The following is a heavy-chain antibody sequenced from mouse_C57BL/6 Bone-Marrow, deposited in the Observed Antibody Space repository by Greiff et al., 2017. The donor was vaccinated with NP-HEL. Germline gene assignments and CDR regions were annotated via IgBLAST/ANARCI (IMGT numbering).Heavy chain of an antibody. D-gene: IGHD1-1*01. CDR1: GFSLTSYG. Sequence: VQLVESGPGLVQPSQSLSITCTVSGFSLTSYGVHWVRQSPGKGLEWLGVIWRGGSTDYNAAFMSRLSITKDNSKSQVFFKMNSLQADDTAIYYCAKKTPGSSFWYFDVWGTGTTVTVSS. CDR3: AKKTPGSSFWYFDV. J-gene: IGHJ1*03. CDR2: IWRGGST. V-gene: IGHV2-5*01.